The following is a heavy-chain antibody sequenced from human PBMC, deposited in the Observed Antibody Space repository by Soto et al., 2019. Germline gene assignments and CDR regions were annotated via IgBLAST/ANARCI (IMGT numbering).Heavy chain of an antibody. D-gene: IGHD2-15*01. CDR2: IWYDGSNK. J-gene: IGHJ6*02. Sequence: HPGGSLRLSCAASGFTFSSYGMHWVRQAPGKGLEWVAVIWYDGSNKYYADSVKGRFTISRDNSKNTLYLQMNSLRAEDTAVYYCARDLCGGGSCFNSYYYGMDVWGQGTTVTVSS. V-gene: IGHV3-33*01. CDR3: ARDLCGGGSCFNSYYYGMDV. CDR1: GFTFSSYG.